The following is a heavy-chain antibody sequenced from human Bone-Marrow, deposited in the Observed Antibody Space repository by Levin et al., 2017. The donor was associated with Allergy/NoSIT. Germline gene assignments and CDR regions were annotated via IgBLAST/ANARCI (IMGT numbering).Heavy chain of an antibody. CDR2: IYFGDSHT. D-gene: IGHD2-2*01. CDR3: AGTHHGNARFDD. CDR1: GYSLTTYW. J-gene: IGHJ4*02. Sequence: HGESLKISCEASGYSLTTYWIGWVRQMPGKGLEWMGLIYFGDSHTKYSPSFQGQVTISADTSIFTAYVQWNSLEASDTAIYYCAGTHHGNARFDDWGQGSLVTVSS. V-gene: IGHV5-51*01.